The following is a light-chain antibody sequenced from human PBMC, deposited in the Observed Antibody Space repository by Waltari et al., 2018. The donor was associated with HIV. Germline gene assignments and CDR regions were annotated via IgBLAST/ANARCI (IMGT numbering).Light chain of an antibody. J-gene: IGLJ2*01. CDR1: SSNIGAGYD. CDR3: QSYDSNLSGL. Sequence: QSELTQPPSVSAAPGQRVTISCTGSSSNIGAGYDVHWYQQVQGRAPKVVIYGNSKRPSGVPDRFSGSKSGSSASLVITGLQSEDEADYYCQSYDSNLSGLFGGGTKVTVL. CDR2: GNS. V-gene: IGLV1-40*01.